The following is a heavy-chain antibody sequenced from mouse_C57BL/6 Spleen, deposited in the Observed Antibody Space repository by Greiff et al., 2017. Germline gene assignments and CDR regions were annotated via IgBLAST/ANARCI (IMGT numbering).Heavy chain of an antibody. V-gene: IGHV1-15*01. D-gene: IGHD2-4*01. J-gene: IGHJ2*01. CDR2: IDPETGGT. CDR3: TRVRLIW. Sequence: QVQLQQSGAELVRPGASVTLSCTASGYTFTDYEMHWVKQTPVHGLEWIGAIDPETGGTAYNQKFKGKAILTADKSSSTAYMELRSLTSEDSAVYYCTRVRLIWWGQGTTLTVSS. CDR1: GYTFTDYE.